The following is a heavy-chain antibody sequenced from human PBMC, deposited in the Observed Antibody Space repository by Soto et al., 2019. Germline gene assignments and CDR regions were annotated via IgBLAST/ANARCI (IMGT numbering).Heavy chain of an antibody. CDR3: AKDKEPDGAWDIDY. J-gene: IGHJ4*01. D-gene: IGHD4-17*01. Sequence: GGSLRLSCAASGFTFSSYWMHWVRQAPGKGLVWVSRINSDESSTSYADSVKGRFTISRDNSKNTLYLQMNGLRVEDTAIYYCAKDKEPDGAWDIDYWGHGTLVTVSS. V-gene: IGHV3-74*01. CDR2: INSDESST. CDR1: GFTFSSYW.